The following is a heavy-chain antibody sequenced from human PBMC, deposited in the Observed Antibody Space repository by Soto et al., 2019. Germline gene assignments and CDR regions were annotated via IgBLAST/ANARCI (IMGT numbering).Heavy chain of an antibody. CDR2: INAGNGNT. J-gene: IGHJ4*02. CDR3: ARDAEVAGIPRGPMRY. D-gene: IGHD6-19*01. CDR1: GYTFTSYA. Sequence: QVQLVQSGAEVKKPGASVKVSCKASGYTFTSYAMHWVRQAPGQRLEWMGWINAGNGNTKYSQKFQGRVTITRDTSASTAYMELSSLRSEDTAVYYCARDAEVAGIPRGPMRYWGQGTLVTVSS. V-gene: IGHV1-3*01.